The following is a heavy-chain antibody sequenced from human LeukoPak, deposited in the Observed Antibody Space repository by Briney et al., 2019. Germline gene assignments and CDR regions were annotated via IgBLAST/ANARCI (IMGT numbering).Heavy chain of an antibody. CDR2: FSSDGISQ. CDR3: VSFYETY. CDR1: GFPFSTYA. D-gene: IGHD2/OR15-2a*01. J-gene: IGHJ4*02. V-gene: IGHV3-30*09. Sequence: GGSLRLSCAASGFPFSTYALHWVRQAPGKGLEWLAVFSSDGISQYYAGSVKGRFAISKDNSRNTLYLQMNSLRTEDTAVYYCVSFYETYWGRGTLVTVSS.